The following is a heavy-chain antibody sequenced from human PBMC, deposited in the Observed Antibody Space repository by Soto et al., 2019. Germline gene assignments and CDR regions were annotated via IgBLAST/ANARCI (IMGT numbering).Heavy chain of an antibody. CDR1: GGTFSSYA. Sequence: GASVKVSCKASGGTFSSYAISWVRQAPGQGLEWMGGIIPIFGTANYAQKFQGRVTITADESTSTAYMELSSLRSEDTAVYYCARGVFGVVTWFDPWGQGTLVTVSS. CDR2: IIPIFGTA. D-gene: IGHD3-3*01. CDR3: ARGVFGVVTWFDP. J-gene: IGHJ5*02. V-gene: IGHV1-69*13.